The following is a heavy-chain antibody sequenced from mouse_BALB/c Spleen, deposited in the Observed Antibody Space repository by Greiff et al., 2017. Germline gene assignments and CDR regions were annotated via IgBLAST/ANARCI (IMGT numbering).Heavy chain of an antibody. D-gene: IGHD2-3*01. V-gene: IGHV1S81*02. CDR3: ASLYDGYYATGWFAY. Sequence: QVQLQQSGAELVKPGASVKLSCKASGYTFTSYWMHWVKQRPGQGLEWIGEINPSNGRTNYNEKFKSKATLTVDKSSSTAYMQLSSLTSEDSAVYYCASLYDGYYATGWFAYWGQGTLVTVSA. CDR2: INPSNGRT. CDR1: GYTFTSYW. J-gene: IGHJ3*01.